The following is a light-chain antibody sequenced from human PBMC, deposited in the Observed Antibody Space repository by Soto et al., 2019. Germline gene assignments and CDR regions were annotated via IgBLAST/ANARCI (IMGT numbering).Light chain of an antibody. Sequence: QLTQSPSSLSASIGDRVTITCRACQDITNYLAWYQQQPGKAPKLLVYSASTLHSGVPTRFSGSGSGTEFILTIGRLQPEDFATYYCHHLAGTFGQGTKLEMK. CDR2: SAS. CDR3: HHLAGT. CDR1: QDITNY. J-gene: IGKJ2*01. V-gene: IGKV1-9*01.